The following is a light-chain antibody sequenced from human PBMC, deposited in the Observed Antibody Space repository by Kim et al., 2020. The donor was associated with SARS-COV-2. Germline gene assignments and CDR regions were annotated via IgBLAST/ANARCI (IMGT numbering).Light chain of an antibody. CDR1: SGDVGGYNF. J-gene: IGLJ2*01. V-gene: IGLV2-11*01. CDR3: CSYAGSYSWV. CDR2: DVS. Sequence: GQSFTISGAGTSGDVGGYNFVSWYQQHPGKAPKLLIYDVSKWPSGVRDRFSGSKSGNTASLTISGLQAEDEADYYCCSYAGSYSWVFGGGTQLTVL.